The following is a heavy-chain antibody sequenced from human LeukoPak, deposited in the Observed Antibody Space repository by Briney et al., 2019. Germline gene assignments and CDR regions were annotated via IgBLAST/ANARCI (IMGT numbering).Heavy chain of an antibody. V-gene: IGHV3-21*01. D-gene: IGHD4-23*01. Sequence: GGSLRLSCAGSGFTFSSYTMNWVRQAPGRGLEWVSSITSGTRYIFYADSVKGRFTISRDNAKNSLFLQMNSLRAEDTAVYYCARDDGGNLNDAFDIWGQGTMVTVSS. CDR2: ITSGTRYI. CDR3: ARDDGGNLNDAFDI. J-gene: IGHJ3*02. CDR1: GFTFSSYT.